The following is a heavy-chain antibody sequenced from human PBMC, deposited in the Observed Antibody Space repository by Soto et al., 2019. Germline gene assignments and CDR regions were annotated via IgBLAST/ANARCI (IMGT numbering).Heavy chain of an antibody. J-gene: IGHJ6*03. V-gene: IGHV1-3*01. Sequence: GASVKVSCKASGYTFTSYLIHWVRQAPGQSLEWMGCINAANGNTKYSQKFQGRVTIMRNTSASTAYMELSSLRSEDTAVYYCARRVYYMDVWGQGTTVTVSS. CDR2: INAANGNT. CDR1: GYTFTSYL. CDR3: ARRVYYMDV.